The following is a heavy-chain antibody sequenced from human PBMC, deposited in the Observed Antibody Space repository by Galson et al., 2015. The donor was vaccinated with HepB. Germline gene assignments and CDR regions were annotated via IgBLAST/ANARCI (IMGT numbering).Heavy chain of an antibody. V-gene: IGHV3-21*01. CDR1: GFTFSSYS. CDR3: ARERRDCSSTSCYSEALDY. J-gene: IGHJ4*02. D-gene: IGHD2-2*01. Sequence: SLRLSCAASGFTFSSYSMNWVRQAPGKGLEWVSSISSSSSYIYYADSVKGRFTISRDNAKNSLYLQMNSLRAEDTAVYYCARERRDCSSTSCYSEALDYWGQGTLVTVSS. CDR2: ISSSSSYI.